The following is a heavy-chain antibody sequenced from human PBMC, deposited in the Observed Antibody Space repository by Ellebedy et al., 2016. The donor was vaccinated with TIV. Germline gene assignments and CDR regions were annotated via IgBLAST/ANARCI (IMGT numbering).Heavy chain of an antibody. CDR2: IYYSGTI. D-gene: IGHD5-24*01. J-gene: IGHJ4*02. Sequence: MPGGSLRLSCAASGFTVSNNYISWVRQPPEKGLEWIGNIYYSGTIYYSPSLKSRITISVDTSKNQFSLKLNSVTAADTAVYYCARMDYNFGRPYDFWGQGIQVTVSS. V-gene: IGHV4-59*04. CDR3: ARMDYNFGRPYDF. CDR1: GFTVSNNY.